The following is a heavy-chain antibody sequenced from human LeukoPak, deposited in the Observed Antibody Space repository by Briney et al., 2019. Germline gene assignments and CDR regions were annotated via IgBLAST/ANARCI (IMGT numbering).Heavy chain of an antibody. CDR3: ALTIAARSYSWFDP. J-gene: IGHJ5*02. D-gene: IGHD6-6*01. V-gene: IGHV3-30*02. Sequence: PGGSLRLSCAASGFTFSSYEMNWVRQAPGKGLEWVAFIRYDGSNKYYADSVKGRFTISRDNSKNTLYLQMNSLRAEDTAVYYCALTIAARSYSWFDPWGQGTLVTVSS. CDR2: IRYDGSNK. CDR1: GFTFSSYE.